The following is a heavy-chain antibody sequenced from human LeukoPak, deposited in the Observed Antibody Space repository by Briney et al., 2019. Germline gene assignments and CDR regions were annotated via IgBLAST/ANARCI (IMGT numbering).Heavy chain of an antibody. CDR3: ARGAYGSGRGCFDY. CDR1: GYTFTSYG. Sequence: ASVKVSCKASGYTFTSYGISWVRQAPGQGLEWMGWIGAYNGNTNYAQKLQGRVTMTTDTSTSTAYMELRSLRSDDTAVYYCARGAYGSGRGCFDYWGQGTLVTVSS. CDR2: IGAYNGNT. V-gene: IGHV1-18*01. J-gene: IGHJ4*02. D-gene: IGHD3-10*01.